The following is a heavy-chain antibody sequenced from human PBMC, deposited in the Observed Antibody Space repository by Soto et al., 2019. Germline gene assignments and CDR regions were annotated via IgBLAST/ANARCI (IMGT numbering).Heavy chain of an antibody. CDR3: ARDAEPYYDFWSGYSYYYYGMDV. J-gene: IGHJ6*02. V-gene: IGHV1-46*01. CDR2: INTGGGST. CDR1: AYTSTSYY. D-gene: IGHD3-3*01. Sequence: ASVQVSCKASAYTSTSYYMHWVRQAPGQGLEWMGIINTGGGSTSYAKKFQGRVTMTRGTSTSTVYMELSSLRSEDTAVYYCARDAEPYYDFWSGYSYYYYGMDVWGQGTTVTVSS.